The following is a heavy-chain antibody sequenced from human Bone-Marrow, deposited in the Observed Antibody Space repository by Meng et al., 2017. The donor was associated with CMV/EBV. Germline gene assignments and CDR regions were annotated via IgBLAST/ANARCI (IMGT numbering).Heavy chain of an antibody. CDR3: ARGEGTLAVAGITPRGP. V-gene: IGHV3-20*04. CDR2: INWNGGST. CDR1: GFTFDDYG. Sequence: GESLKISCAASGFTFDDYGMSWVRQAPGKGLEWVSGINWNGGSTGYADSMKGRFTISRDNAKNSLYLQMNSLRAEDTALYYCARGEGTLAVAGITPRGPWGQGTMVTVSS. D-gene: IGHD6-19*01. J-gene: IGHJ3*01.